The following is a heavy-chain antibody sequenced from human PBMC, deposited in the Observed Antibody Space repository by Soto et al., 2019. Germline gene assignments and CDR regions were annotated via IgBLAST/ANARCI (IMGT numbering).Heavy chain of an antibody. V-gene: IGHV4-34*01. Sequence: SETLSLTCAVYGGSFSGYYWSWIRQPPGKGLEWIGEINHSGSTNYNPSLKSRVTISVDTSKNQFSLKLSSVTAADTAVYYCARVSGGGWYDLDFDIWGQGTMVTVSS. J-gene: IGHJ3*02. CDR2: INHSGST. CDR1: GGSFSGYY. D-gene: IGHD6-19*01. CDR3: ARVSGGGWYDLDFDI.